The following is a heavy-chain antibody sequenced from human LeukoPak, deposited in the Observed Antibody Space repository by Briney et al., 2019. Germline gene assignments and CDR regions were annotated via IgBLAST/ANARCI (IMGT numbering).Heavy chain of an antibody. CDR1: GGTFSSYA. J-gene: IGHJ5*02. Sequence: ASVKVSCKASGGTFSSYAISWVRQAPGQGLEWMGGIIPIFGTANYAQKFQGRVTITTDESTSTAYMELSSLRSEDTAVYYCARDPVITMVWGVMGDPDNWFDPWGQGTLVTVSS. V-gene: IGHV1-69*05. CDR3: ARDPVITMVWGVMGDPDNWFDP. D-gene: IGHD3-10*01. CDR2: IIPIFGTA.